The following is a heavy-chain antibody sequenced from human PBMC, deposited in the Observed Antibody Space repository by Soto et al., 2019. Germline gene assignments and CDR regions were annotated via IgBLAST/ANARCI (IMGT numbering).Heavy chain of an antibody. V-gene: IGHV4-34*01. CDR1: GGSFSDYY. Sequence: PSETLSLTCAVHGGSFSDYYWSWIRQPPGKGLEWIGEINYSGRTNYNPSLKSRVTISVDTSKNQFPLTLSSMTAADTAVYCCARTGHLFDYWGQGISVT. CDR3: ARTGHLFDY. J-gene: IGHJ4*02. CDR2: INYSGRT.